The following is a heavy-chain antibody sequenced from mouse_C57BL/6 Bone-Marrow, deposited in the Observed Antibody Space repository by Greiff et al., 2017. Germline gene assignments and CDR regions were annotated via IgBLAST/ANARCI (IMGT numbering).Heavy chain of an antibody. CDR3: ARVDDAYGYFDY. J-gene: IGHJ2*01. Sequence: VQLQQPGAELVKPGASVKMSCKASGYTFTSYWITWVKQRPGQGLEWIGDIYPGSGSTNYNEKFKSKATLTVDTSSSTAYMQLRSLTSEDSAVYYCARVDDAYGYFDYWGQGTTLTVSS. CDR2: IYPGSGST. D-gene: IGHD2-3*01. CDR1: GYTFTSYW. V-gene: IGHV1-55*01.